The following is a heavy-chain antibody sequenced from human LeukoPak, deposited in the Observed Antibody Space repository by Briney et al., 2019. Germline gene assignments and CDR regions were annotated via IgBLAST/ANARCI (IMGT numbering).Heavy chain of an antibody. D-gene: IGHD3-16*01. J-gene: IGHJ4*02. Sequence: GRSLRLSCAASGFTFSSYGMHWVRQAPGKGLEWVAVISYDGSNKYYADSVKGRFTISRDNSKNTLYLQMNSLRAEDTAVYYCAKADYDYVWGSFDYWGQGTLVTVSS. CDR1: GFTFSSYG. CDR3: AKADYDYVWGSFDY. CDR2: ISYDGSNK. V-gene: IGHV3-30*18.